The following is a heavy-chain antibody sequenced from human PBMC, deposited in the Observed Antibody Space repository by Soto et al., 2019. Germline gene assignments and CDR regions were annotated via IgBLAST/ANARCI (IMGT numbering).Heavy chain of an antibody. Sequence: QVQLVQSGPEVKKPGSSVKVSCKASGVTFSSYAINWVRQAPGQGLEWMGGIVPLFPTANYAQKFRGRVTITADDSTDTAYMELSSLRSEDTAVYYCAREAPYCTSATCPKFYDMDVWGQGTTVTVAS. CDR3: AREAPYCTSATCPKFYDMDV. J-gene: IGHJ6*02. V-gene: IGHV1-69*01. CDR2: IVPLFPTA. CDR1: GVTFSSYA. D-gene: IGHD2-2*01.